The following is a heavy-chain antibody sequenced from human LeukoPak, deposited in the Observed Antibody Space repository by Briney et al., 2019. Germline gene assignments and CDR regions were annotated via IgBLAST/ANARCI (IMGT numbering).Heavy chain of an antibody. CDR2: ISSSGSTV. D-gene: IGHD3-3*01. Sequence: GGSLRLSCTASGFTFSSYEMNWVRQAPGKGLEWVSYISSSGSTVYYADSMKGRFTISRDNAKNSLYLQMNSLRAEDTAVYYCARVFAPEWYFDYWGQGTLVTVSS. CDR1: GFTFSSYE. V-gene: IGHV3-48*03. J-gene: IGHJ4*02. CDR3: ARVFAPEWYFDY.